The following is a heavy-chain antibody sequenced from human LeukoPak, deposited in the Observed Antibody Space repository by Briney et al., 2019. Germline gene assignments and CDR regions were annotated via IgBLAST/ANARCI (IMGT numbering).Heavy chain of an antibody. J-gene: IGHJ3*02. Sequence: SETLSFTCTVSGGSISSYYWSWIRQPPGKGLEWIGYIYYSGSTNYNPSLKSRVTISVDTSKNQFSLKLSSVTAADTAVYYCARETYDILTGLGGQAFDIWGQGTMVTVSS. CDR3: ARETYDILTGLGGQAFDI. CDR2: IYYSGST. V-gene: IGHV4-59*01. D-gene: IGHD3-9*01. CDR1: GGSISSYY.